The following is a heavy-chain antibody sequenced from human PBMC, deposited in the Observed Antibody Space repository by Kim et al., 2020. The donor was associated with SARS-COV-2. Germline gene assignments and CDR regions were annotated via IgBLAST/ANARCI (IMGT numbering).Heavy chain of an antibody. CDR2: IYYSGST. Sequence: SETLSLTCTVSGGSISSYYWSWIRQPPGKGLEWIGYIYYSGSTNYNPSLKSRVTITVDTSNNQFSLKLSSVTAADTAVYYCGGHRCERVRGVVGLSYYYYGMDVWGRGTTVTVSS. CDR3: GGHRCERVRGVVGLSYYYYGMDV. D-gene: IGHD3-10*01. V-gene: IGHV4-59*08. J-gene: IGHJ6*02. CDR1: GGSISSYY.